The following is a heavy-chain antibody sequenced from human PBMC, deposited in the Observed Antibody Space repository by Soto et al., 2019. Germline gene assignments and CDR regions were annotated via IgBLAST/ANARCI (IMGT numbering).Heavy chain of an antibody. J-gene: IGHJ4*02. CDR1: EFTFSAHW. D-gene: IGHD6-19*01. V-gene: IGHV3-74*01. CDR3: SRGASDWHGIDY. Sequence: EVHLVESGGGLVQPGGSLRLSCTASEFTFSAHWMHWVRQAPGKGLMWVSRLNEDGSNTDHAESVKGRFTISRDNAKNTLFLQMNSLRAEDTAIYFCSRGASDWHGIDYWGQGTLVTVSS. CDR2: LNEDGSNT.